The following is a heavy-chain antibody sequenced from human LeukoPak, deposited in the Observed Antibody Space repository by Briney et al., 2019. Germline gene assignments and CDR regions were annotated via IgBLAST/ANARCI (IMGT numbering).Heavy chain of an antibody. D-gene: IGHD4-11*01. V-gene: IGHV3-74*01. CDR2: INSNGSST. Sequence: GGSLRLSCAASGFIFSRYWMHWVRQAPGKGLVWVSRINSNGSSTSYADSVQGRFTISRDNAKNTLCLQMNSLRAEDTAVYYCARSWASNYGDYWGQGTLVTVSS. CDR3: ARSWASNYGDY. CDR1: GFIFSRYW. J-gene: IGHJ4*02.